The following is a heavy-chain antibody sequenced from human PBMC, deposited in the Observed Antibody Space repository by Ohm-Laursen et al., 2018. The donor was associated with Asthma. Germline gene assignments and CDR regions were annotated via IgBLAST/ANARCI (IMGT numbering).Heavy chain of an antibody. V-gene: IGHV3-30*18. D-gene: IGHD1-26*01. CDR2: ISYDGSNK. Sequence: SLRLSCTASGFTFSSYGMHWVRQAPGKGLEWVAVISYDGSNKYYADSVKGRFTISRDNSKNTLYLQMNSLRAEDTVVYYCAKDRRTSGSYINNWGQGTLVTVSS. J-gene: IGHJ4*02. CDR3: AKDRRTSGSYINN. CDR1: GFTFSSYG.